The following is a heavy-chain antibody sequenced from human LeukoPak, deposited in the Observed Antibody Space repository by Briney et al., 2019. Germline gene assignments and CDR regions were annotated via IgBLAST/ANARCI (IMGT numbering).Heavy chain of an antibody. CDR2: MNTDNGNT. D-gene: IGHD2-21*02. CDR1: GYTFNTYG. V-gene: IGHV1-18*01. Sequence: ASVKVSCKASGYTFNTYGISWGRQAPGQRPGWMGLMNTDNGNTKYAQKFQGRVTTTTDTSTSTAYMELSSLRSDDTAVYYCARKGCTGDCYRFDPWGQGNLVTVSS. CDR3: ARKGCTGDCYRFDP. J-gene: IGHJ5*02.